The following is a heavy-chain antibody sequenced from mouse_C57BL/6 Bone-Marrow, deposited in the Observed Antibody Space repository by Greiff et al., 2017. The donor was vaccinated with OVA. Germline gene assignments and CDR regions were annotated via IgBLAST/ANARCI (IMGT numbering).Heavy chain of an antibody. D-gene: IGHD2-4*01. V-gene: IGHV14-4*01. CDR1: GFNIKDDY. CDR2: IDPENGDT. J-gene: IGHJ3*01. CDR3: TTGDDYDGFAY. Sequence: EVQLVESGAELVRPGASVKLSCTASGFNIKDDYMHWVKQRPEQGLEWIGWIDPENGDTEYASKFQGKATITADTSSNTAYLQLSSLTSEDTAVYYCTTGDDYDGFAYWGQGTLVTVSA.